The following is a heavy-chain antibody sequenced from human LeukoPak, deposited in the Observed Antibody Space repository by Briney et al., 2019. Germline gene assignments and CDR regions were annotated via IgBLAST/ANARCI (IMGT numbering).Heavy chain of an antibody. CDR3: VKVAKYYYGSETYYFFEH. J-gene: IGHJ4*02. V-gene: IGHV3-7*01. D-gene: IGHD3-10*01. CDR2: INQDGTEK. CDR1: GFTFSSYW. Sequence: GGSLRLSCAASGFTFSSYWMSWVRQAPGKGLEWVANINQDGTEKYNVDSVKGRFTISRDNAKNSLDLQMNSLRVEDTGIYYCVKVAKYYYGSETYYFFEHWGQGTPVTASS.